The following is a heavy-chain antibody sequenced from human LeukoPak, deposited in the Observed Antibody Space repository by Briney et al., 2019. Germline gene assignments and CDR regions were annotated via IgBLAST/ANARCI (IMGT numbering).Heavy chain of an antibody. CDR3: ARRLRTGGFDI. Sequence: GESLKISCMGSGYRFTTYWIDWVRQVPGKSLEWMGLIQPADSQTRYNPSFQGQVTLSDDKSINTAYLQWSSLRPSDTAIYYCARRLRTGGFDIWGQGTEVTVSS. V-gene: IGHV5-51*01. D-gene: IGHD1-1*01. CDR2: IQPADSQT. J-gene: IGHJ3*02. CDR1: GYRFTTYW.